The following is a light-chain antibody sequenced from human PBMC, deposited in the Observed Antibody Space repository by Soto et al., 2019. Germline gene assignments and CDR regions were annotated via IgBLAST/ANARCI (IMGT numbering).Light chain of an antibody. V-gene: IGLV2-11*01. J-gene: IGLJ1*01. CDR3: CSFAGSYSYV. CDR1: SSNVGGYNY. Sequence: QSVLTQPRSVSRSPGQSVTISCTGTSSNVGGYNYVSWYQHHPGKAPKLVIYDVYNRPSGVPDRFSGSKSDNTASLTISGLQAEDEADYSCCSFAGSYSYVFGTGTKVTVL. CDR2: DVY.